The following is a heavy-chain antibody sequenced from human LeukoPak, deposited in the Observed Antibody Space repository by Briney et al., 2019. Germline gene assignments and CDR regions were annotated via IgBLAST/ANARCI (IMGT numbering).Heavy chain of an antibody. CDR1: GYTFTGYY. D-gene: IGHD3-9*01. J-gene: IGHJ4*02. V-gene: IGHV1-2*02. Sequence: GASVKVSCKASGYTFTGYYMHWVRQAPGQGLEWMGWINPNSGGTTYAQKFQGRVTMTRDTSISTAYMELSRLRSDDTAVYYCARSRPNYDILTGYYRGLDYWGQGTLVTVSS. CDR2: INPNSGGT. CDR3: ARSRPNYDILTGYYRGLDY.